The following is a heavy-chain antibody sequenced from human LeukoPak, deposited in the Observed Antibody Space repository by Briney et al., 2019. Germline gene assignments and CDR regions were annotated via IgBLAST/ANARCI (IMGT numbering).Heavy chain of an antibody. CDR3: ARQYYDYSSGWDVLNI. CDR2: IYPGDSDT. Sequence: PGESLKISCQCSGYSFTSYWIGRVRQMPGKGLEWMGIIYPGDSDTRYSPSFQGQVTISADKSISIAYLPWSCLQASDTAMYYCARQYYDYSSGWDVLNIWGQETMVTVSS. J-gene: IGHJ3*02. CDR1: GYSFTSYW. D-gene: IGHD3-22*01. V-gene: IGHV5-51*01.